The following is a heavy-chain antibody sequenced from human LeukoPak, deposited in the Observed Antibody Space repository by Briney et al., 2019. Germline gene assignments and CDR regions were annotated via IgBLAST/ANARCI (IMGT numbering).Heavy chain of an antibody. CDR2: IWNDGSYE. CDR3: AKPTWGSGSFLIDF. CDR1: GFSFSNHG. D-gene: IGHD1-26*01. V-gene: IGHV3-33*03. J-gene: IGHJ4*02. Sequence: GGSLRLSCVASGFSFSNHGMHWVRQAPGRGLEWVAVIWNDGSYEHYTDSVKGRFTISRDNSKNTLFLQLNSLRPEDTAVHYCAKPTWGSGSFLIDFWGQGTLVTVSS.